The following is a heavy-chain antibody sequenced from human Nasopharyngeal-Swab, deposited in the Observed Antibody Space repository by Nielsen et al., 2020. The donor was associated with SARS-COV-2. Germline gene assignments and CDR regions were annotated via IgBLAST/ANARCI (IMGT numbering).Heavy chain of an antibody. Sequence: WVRQAPGQGLEWMGWINTNTGNPTYAQGFTGRFVFSLDTSVSTAYLQISSLKAEDTAVYYCAVHVAGDRPPFDPWGQGNLVTVSS. J-gene: IGHJ5*02. CDR3: AVHVAGDRPPFDP. V-gene: IGHV7-4-1*02. CDR2: INTNTGNP. D-gene: IGHD6-19*01.